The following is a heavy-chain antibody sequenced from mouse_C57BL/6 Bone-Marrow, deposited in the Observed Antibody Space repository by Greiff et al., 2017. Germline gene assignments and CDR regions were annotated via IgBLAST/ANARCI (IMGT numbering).Heavy chain of an antibody. J-gene: IGHJ2*01. CDR2: INPNNGGT. CDR1: GYTFTDYY. Sequence: EVQLQQSGPELVKPGASVKISCKASGYTFTDYYMNWVKQSHGKSLEWIGDINPNNGGTSYNQKLKGKATLTVDKSSSTAYMELRSLTSEDSALYYCARDYYGSSWYFDYWGQGTILTVSS. V-gene: IGHV1-26*01. CDR3: ARDYYGSSWYFDY. D-gene: IGHD1-1*01.